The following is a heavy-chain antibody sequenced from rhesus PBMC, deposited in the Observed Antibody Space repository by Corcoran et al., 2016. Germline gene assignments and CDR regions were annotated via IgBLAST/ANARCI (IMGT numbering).Heavy chain of an antibody. CDR1: GFTFSSYG. Sequence: EVQLVETGGGLVQPGGSLKLSCAASGFTFSSYGMSWVRQAPGKGLEWVSAITVGGGSTHSADCVKGRFTISTHNSKNTLSLQMNRLRAEDPAVYYCAKSRGSSYGLDSWGQGVVVTVSS. V-gene: IGHV3S5*01. CDR2: ITVGGGST. CDR3: AKSRGSSYGLDS. J-gene: IGHJ6*01.